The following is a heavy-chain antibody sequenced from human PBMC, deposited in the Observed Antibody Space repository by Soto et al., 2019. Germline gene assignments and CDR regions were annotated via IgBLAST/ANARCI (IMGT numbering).Heavy chain of an antibody. CDR3: ANRFGRRGWYRY. CDR1: GFTFSSYA. V-gene: IGHV3-23*01. J-gene: IGHJ4*02. D-gene: IGHD6-19*01. CDR2: ISGSGGST. Sequence: SGGSLRLSCAASGFTFSSYAMSWVRQAPGKGLEWVSAISGSGGSTYYADSVKGRFTISRDNSKNTLYLQMNSLRAEDTAVYYCANRFGRRGWYRYWGQGTLVTVSS.